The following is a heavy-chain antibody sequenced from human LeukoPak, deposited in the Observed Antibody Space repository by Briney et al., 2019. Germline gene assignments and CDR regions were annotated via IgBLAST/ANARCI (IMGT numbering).Heavy chain of an antibody. D-gene: IGHD6-13*01. CDR3: ASSYSSSSRSAFDI. CDR1: GYTSTSYA. J-gene: IGHJ3*02. Sequence: ASVKVSCKASGYTSTSYAMHWVRQAPGQRLEWMGWINAGNGNTKYSQKFQGRVTIARDTSASTAYMELSSLRSEDTAVYYCASSYSSSSRSAFDIWGQGTMVTVSS. V-gene: IGHV1-3*01. CDR2: INAGNGNT.